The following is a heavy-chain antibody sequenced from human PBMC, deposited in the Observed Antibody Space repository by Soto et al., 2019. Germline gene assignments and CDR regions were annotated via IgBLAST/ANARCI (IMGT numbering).Heavy chain of an antibody. V-gene: IGHV4-4*02. CDR2: IYHSGST. Sequence: QVQLQESGPGPVKPSGTLSLTCAVSGGSISSSNWWSWVRQPPGKGLEWIGEIYHSGSTNYNPSLKSRVTISVDKSKNQFSLKLSSVTAADTAVYYCARDLSRYSSSSGYDYWGQGTLVTVSS. D-gene: IGHD6-6*01. CDR3: ARDLSRYSSSSGYDY. CDR1: GGSISSSNW. J-gene: IGHJ4*02.